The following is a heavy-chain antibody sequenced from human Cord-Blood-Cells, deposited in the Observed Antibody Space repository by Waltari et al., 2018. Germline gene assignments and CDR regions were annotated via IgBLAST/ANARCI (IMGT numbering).Heavy chain of an antibody. CDR2: IYYSGST. D-gene: IGHD2-2*01. Sequence: QLQLQESGPGLVKPSETLSRTCTVSGGYISSSSYYWGWIRQPPATGLEWIGSIYYSGSTYYNPSLKSRVTISVDTSKNQFSLKLSSVTAADTAVYYCARRVGYCSSTSCYDAFDIWGQGTMVTVSS. J-gene: IGHJ3*02. CDR1: GGYISSSSYY. CDR3: ARRVGYCSSTSCYDAFDI. V-gene: IGHV4-39*01.